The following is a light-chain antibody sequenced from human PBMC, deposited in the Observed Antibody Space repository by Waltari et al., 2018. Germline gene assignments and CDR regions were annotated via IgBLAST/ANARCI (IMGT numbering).Light chain of an antibody. J-gene: IGKJ1*01. Sequence: EIVLTQSPGTLSLSPGDRAPLSCRASQSVSRTLAWYQQKPGQAPKLLIYGASIRATGIPDRFTGSGSGTDFSLTISSLEPEDFAIYFCQHYVRLPATFGQGTKVEIK. CDR2: GAS. CDR1: QSVSRT. V-gene: IGKV3-20*01. CDR3: QHYVRLPAT.